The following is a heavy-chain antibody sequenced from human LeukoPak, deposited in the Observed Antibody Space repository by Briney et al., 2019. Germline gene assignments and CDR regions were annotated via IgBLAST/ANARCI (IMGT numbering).Heavy chain of an antibody. Sequence: PGGCLRLSCAASVFTFSSYGMHWVRQAPDKGREWGAVISYDGSNKYYADSVKGRFTISRDNSKNTLYLQMNSLRAEDTAVYYCANLEELELRVWGQGNLVTVSS. J-gene: IGHJ4*02. D-gene: IGHD1-7*01. CDR2: ISYDGSNK. CDR3: ANLEELELRV. V-gene: IGHV3-30*18. CDR1: VFTFSSYG.